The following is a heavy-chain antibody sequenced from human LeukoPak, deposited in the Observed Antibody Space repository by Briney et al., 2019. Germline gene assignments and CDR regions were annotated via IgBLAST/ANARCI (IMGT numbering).Heavy chain of an antibody. CDR3: ARRYCSGGTCYFDY. Sequence: GESLKISCRVSGYSFPNYWIGWVRQKPGKGLEWMAIIYPGDSDTRYSPSFRGQVSISADKSINTAYLQWNSLKASDTAMYYCARRYCSGGTCYFDYWGQGTLVTVSS. J-gene: IGHJ4*02. CDR2: IYPGDSDT. V-gene: IGHV5-51*01. D-gene: IGHD2-15*01. CDR1: GYSFPNYW.